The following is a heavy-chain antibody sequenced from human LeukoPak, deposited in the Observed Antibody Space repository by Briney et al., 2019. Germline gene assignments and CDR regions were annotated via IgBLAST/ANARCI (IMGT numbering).Heavy chain of an antibody. V-gene: IGHV4-39*02. CDR3: ARLIDYGGYYFYFHMDV. CDR2: IDSSGSP. CDR1: AGSVGSSDSY. J-gene: IGHJ6*03. Sequence: TPSQTLSLTCTVSAGSVGSSDSYWGWLRQPPGKGLELIGNIDSSGSPHYSPVLKNRVPISVSTSMSHFSLQLSSVTAADTAVYYCARLIDYGGYYFYFHMDVWRKGPTVTVSS. D-gene: IGHD4-17*01.